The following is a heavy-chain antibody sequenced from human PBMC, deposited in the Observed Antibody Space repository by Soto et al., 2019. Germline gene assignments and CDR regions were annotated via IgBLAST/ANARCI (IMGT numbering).Heavy chain of an antibody. CDR2: VYPRDSDT. J-gene: IGHJ4*02. V-gene: IGHV5-51*01. CDR1: GYIFIDYW. Sequence: GESLKISCNAPGYIFIDYWIGWVGQMPGKGLEWMGIVYPRDSDTRYSPSFQGQVTISADRSTGTAFLQWRSLKASDTALYYCARPPLPGYSIHFNSWGQGTLVTVSS. D-gene: IGHD2-15*01. CDR3: ARPPLPGYSIHFNS.